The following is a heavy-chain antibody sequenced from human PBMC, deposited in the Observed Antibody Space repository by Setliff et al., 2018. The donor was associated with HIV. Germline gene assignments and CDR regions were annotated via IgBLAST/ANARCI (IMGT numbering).Heavy chain of an antibody. CDR2: IIPILGTP. CDR1: RATFNTYT. Sequence: SVKVSCKTSRATFNTYTFSWVRQAPGRGLEWMGGIIPILGTPNYEQKFQGRVKITADKATSTIYVEVNSLTFDDTAVIYWAREGGMYGSDHHFDSWGQGTPVTVS. CDR3: AREGGMYGSDHHFDS. D-gene: IGHD6-19*01. J-gene: IGHJ4*02. V-gene: IGHV1-69*08.